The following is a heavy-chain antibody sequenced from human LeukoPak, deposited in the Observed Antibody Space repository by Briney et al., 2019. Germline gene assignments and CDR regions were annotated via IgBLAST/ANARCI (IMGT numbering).Heavy chain of an antibody. CDR3: ARGIIVGAIGAFDI. D-gene: IGHD1-26*01. CDR2: IYYSGST. CDR1: GGSISNYY. V-gene: IGHV4-59*01. J-gene: IGHJ3*02. Sequence: SETLSLTCTVSGGSISNYYWSWIRQPPGKGLEWMGYIYYSGSTNYNPSLKSRVTISVDMSKNQLSLKLRSVTAADTAVYYCARGIIVGAIGAFDIWGQGRMVTVPS.